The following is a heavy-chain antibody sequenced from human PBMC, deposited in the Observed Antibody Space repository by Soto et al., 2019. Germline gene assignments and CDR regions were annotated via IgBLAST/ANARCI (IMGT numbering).Heavy chain of an antibody. D-gene: IGHD3-22*01. CDR2: ISGSGGST. J-gene: IGHJ6*02. CDR3: ATDLEVYDSTARGFCYYGMDV. Sequence: PGGSLRLSCAASGFTFSSYAMSWVRQAPGKGLEWVSAISGSGGSTYYADSVKGRFTISRDNSKNTLYLQMNSLRAEDTAVYYCATDLEVYDSTARGFCYYGMDVWGQGTTVTVSS. V-gene: IGHV3-23*01. CDR1: GFTFSSYA.